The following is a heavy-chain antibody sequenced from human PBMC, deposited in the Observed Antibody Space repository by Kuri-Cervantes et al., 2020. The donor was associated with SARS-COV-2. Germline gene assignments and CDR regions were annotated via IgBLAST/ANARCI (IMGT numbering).Heavy chain of an antibody. V-gene: IGHV4-61*02. D-gene: IGHD2-15*01. J-gene: IGHJ3*02. CDR3: ASSGHKVAFDI. Sequence: SCTVSGGSISSGSYYWSWIRQPAGKGLEWIGRIYTSGSTNYNPSLKGRVTISVDTSKNQFSLKLSSVTAADTAVYYCASSGHKVAFDIWGQGTMVTVSS. CDR1: GGSISSGSYY. CDR2: IYTSGST.